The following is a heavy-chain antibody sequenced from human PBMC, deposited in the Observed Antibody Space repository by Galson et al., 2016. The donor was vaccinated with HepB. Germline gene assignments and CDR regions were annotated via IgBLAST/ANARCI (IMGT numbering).Heavy chain of an antibody. Sequence: SLRLSCAASGFIFTKYPMSWVRQAPGKVLEWLAIISYDGSNEYYADSVKGRFTISRDNFKNTLYLQMNSLRAEDTAVYYCARDIGDFWSGYSPHFDYWGQGTLDTVSS. D-gene: IGHD3-3*01. V-gene: IGHV3-30*04. J-gene: IGHJ4*02. CDR2: ISYDGSNE. CDR1: GFIFTKYP. CDR3: ARDIGDFWSGYSPHFDY.